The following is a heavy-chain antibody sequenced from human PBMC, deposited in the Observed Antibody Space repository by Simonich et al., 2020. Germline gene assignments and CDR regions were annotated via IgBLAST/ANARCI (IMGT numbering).Heavy chain of an antibody. Sequence: GGGVVQPVRSLRLSCAASGFTVSSYAMHWVRQAPGKGLDGVAVISYDGSKKYYADSVKCRFTISRDNSKNTLYLQMNSLRAEDTAVYYCARDLGSSYYFDYWGQGTLVTVSS. CDR1: GFTVSSYA. CDR2: ISYDGSKK. J-gene: IGHJ4*02. V-gene: IGHV3-30*07. D-gene: IGHD6-6*01. CDR3: ARDLGSSYYFDY.